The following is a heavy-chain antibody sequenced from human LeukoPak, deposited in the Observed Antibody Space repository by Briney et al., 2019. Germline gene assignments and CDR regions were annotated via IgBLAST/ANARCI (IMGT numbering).Heavy chain of an antibody. J-gene: IGHJ4*02. Sequence: GGSLRLSCAASGFTFSSYAMHWVRQAPGKGLEWVAVISYDGSSKYYADSVKGRFTISRDNSKNTLYLQMNSLRAEDTAVYYCARSSTSRAPIDYWGQGPLVPVSS. CDR1: GFTFSSYA. CDR2: ISYDGSSK. V-gene: IGHV3-30-3*01. CDR3: ARSSTSRAPIDY. D-gene: IGHD2-2*01.